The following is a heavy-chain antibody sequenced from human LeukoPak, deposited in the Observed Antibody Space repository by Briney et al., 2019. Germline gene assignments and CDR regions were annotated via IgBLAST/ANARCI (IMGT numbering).Heavy chain of an antibody. CDR1: GYTFTSYG. D-gene: IGHD4-23*01. J-gene: IGHJ4*02. V-gene: IGHV1-18*01. CDR3: ARGGDYGNNLGLDY. CDR2: ISAYNDNT. Sequence: ASVKVSCKASGYTFTSYGISWVRRAPGQGLEWMGWISAYNDNTNYAQKLQGRVTMTTDTSTSTAFMELRSLRSDDTAVYYCARGGDYGNNLGLDYWGQGTLVTVSS.